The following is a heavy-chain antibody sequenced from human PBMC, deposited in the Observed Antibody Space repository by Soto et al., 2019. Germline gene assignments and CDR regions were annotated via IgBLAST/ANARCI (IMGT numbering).Heavy chain of an antibody. Sequence: EVQLVESGGGLAQRGGSLRLSCVASGFTLSGYWMNWVRQIPGEGLVWVSRINGDGSYTDYADSVKGRFTISRDNARNTFYLQMDSLREEDTAVYYCVRDLSHCGEGVCSSWGQGTRVTVSS. CDR2: INGDGSYT. CDR3: VRDLSHCGEGVCSS. J-gene: IGHJ4*02. D-gene: IGHD2-8*01. V-gene: IGHV3-74*01. CDR1: GFTLSGYW.